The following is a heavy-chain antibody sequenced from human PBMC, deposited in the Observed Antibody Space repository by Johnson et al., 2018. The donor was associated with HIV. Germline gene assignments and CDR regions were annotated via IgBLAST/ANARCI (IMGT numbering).Heavy chain of an antibody. Sequence: VQLVESGGGLVQPGGSLRLSCAASGFTVSSNYMSWVRQAPGKGLEWVGRTRKKVNSYTTEYAASVKGRFTVSRDDSKNTLYLQMNSLRAEDTAVYYCAPRGRVGGSYGDAFDIWGQGTMVTVSS. J-gene: IGHJ3*02. D-gene: IGHD1-26*01. CDR1: GFTVSSNY. CDR3: APRGRVGGSYGDAFDI. CDR2: TRKKVNSYTT. V-gene: IGHV3-72*01.